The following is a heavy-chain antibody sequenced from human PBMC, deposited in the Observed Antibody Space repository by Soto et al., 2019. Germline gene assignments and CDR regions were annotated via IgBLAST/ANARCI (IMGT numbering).Heavy chain of an antibody. CDR2: MNPNSGNT. D-gene: IGHD2-2*02. V-gene: IGHV1-8*01. CDR3: ARGAGDRYCSSTSCYKDWFDP. CDR1: GYTFTSYD. Sequence: QVQLVQSGAEVKKPGASVKVSCKASGYTFTSYDINWVRQATGQGLEWMGWMNPNSGNTGYAQKFQGRVTMTRNTSISTAYMELSSLRSEDTAVYYCARGAGDRYCSSTSCYKDWFDPWGQLTLVTVSS. J-gene: IGHJ5*02.